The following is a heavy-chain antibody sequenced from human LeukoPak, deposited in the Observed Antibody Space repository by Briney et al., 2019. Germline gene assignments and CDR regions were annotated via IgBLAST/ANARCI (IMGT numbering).Heavy chain of an antibody. CDR3: ATAPIVRGVVYYGMDV. Sequence: ASVKVSCKVSGYTLTELSMHWVRQAPGKGLEWMGGFDPEDGETIYAQKFQGRVTMTEDTSTDTAYMELSSLRSEDTAVYYCATAPIVRGVVYYGMDVWGQGTTVTVSS. CDR1: GYTLTELS. V-gene: IGHV1-24*01. J-gene: IGHJ6*02. D-gene: IGHD3-10*01. CDR2: FDPEDGET.